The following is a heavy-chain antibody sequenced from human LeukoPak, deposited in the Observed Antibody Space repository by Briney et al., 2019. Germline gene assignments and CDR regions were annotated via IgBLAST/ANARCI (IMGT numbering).Heavy chain of an antibody. V-gene: IGHV3-21*01. D-gene: IGHD6-13*01. Sequence: SGGSLRLSCAVSGFTFSNFAKTWVRQAPGKGVEWVSSIFGSSSTYYSDSLKGRFTISRDNYKNTLYLQMNSLRAEDTAVYFCARGGAAGSFDYWGQGSLVTVSS. J-gene: IGHJ4*02. CDR1: GFTFSNFA. CDR3: ARGGAAGSFDY. CDR2: IFGSSST.